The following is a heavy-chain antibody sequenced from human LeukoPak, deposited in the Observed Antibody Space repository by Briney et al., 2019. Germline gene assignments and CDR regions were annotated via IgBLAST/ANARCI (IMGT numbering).Heavy chain of an antibody. Sequence: SETLSLTCAVYGGSFSGYYWSWIRQPPGKGLGWIGEINHSGSTYYNPSLKSRVTISVYTSKNQFSLKLSSVTAADTAVYYCAREPRWGLDQYYFDYWGQGTLVTVSS. CDR2: INHSGST. J-gene: IGHJ4*02. V-gene: IGHV4-34*01. CDR1: GGSFSGYY. D-gene: IGHD3-16*01. CDR3: AREPRWGLDQYYFDY.